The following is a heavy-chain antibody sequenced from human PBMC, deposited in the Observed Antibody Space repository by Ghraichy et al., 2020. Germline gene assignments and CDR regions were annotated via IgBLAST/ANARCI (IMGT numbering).Heavy chain of an antibody. CDR1: GYIFTSYA. D-gene: IGHD6-19*01. V-gene: IGHV1-3*01. J-gene: IGHJ4*02. CDR2: INAGNGNT. CDR3: ARAEGGWTPYFDY. Sequence: ASVKVSCKASGYIFTSYAMHWVRQAPGQRLEWMGWINAGNGNTKYSQKFQGRVTITRDTSASTAYMELSSLRSEDTAVYYCARAEGGWTPYFDYWGQGTLVTVSS.